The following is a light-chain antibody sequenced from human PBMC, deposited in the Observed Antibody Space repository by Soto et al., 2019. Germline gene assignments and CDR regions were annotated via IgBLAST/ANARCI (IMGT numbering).Light chain of an antibody. V-gene: IGLV1-40*01. CDR1: SSNIGAGHD. CDR3: QSYDTSLSASVV. Sequence: QSALTQPPSVSGAPGQRVTISCTGSSSNIGAGHDVHWYQQFPGTAPKVLIYGNNNRPSGVPDRFSGSKSGTSASLAITGLQAEDEADYYCQSYDTSLSASVVFGGGTKLTVL. J-gene: IGLJ2*01. CDR2: GNN.